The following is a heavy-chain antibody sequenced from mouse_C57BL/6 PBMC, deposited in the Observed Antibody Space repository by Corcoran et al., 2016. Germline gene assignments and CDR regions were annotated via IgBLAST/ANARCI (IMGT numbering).Heavy chain of an antibody. J-gene: IGHJ3*01. CDR3: ARISGFAY. V-gene: IGHV9-3*01. Sequence: QIQLVQSGPELKKPGETVKISCKASGYTFTTYGMSWVKQAPGKGLKWMGWINTYSGVPTYADDFKGRFAFSLETSASTAYLQINNLKNEDMATYFCARISGFAYWGQGTLVTVSA. CDR2: INTYSGVP. CDR1: GYTFTTYG.